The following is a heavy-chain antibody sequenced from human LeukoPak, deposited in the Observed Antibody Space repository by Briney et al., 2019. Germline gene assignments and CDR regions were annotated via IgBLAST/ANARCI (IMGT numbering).Heavy chain of an antibody. CDR3: ARDKHYYDSSNYV. V-gene: IGHV3-20*04. Sequence: GGSLRLSCAASGFTFNDYGMSWVRQSPGKGLEWVSGINWNGGTTGYADSVRGRFTISRDNAKNSLYLQMNSLRAEDTALYYCARDKHYYDSSNYVWGQGTLVTVSS. D-gene: IGHD3-22*01. CDR1: GFTFNDYG. CDR2: INWNGGTT. J-gene: IGHJ4*02.